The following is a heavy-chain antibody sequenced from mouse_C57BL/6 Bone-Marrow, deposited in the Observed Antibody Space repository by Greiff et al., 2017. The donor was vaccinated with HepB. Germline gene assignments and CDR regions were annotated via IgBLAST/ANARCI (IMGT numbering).Heavy chain of an antibody. CDR1: GYTFTDYN. V-gene: IGHV1-18*01. CDR3: ARSLRLRRRRSGYFDY. J-gene: IGHJ2*01. CDR2: INPNNGGT. D-gene: IGHD2-2*01. Sequence: EVQRVESGPELVKPGASVKIPCKASGYTFTDYNMDWVKQSHGKSLEWIGDINPNNGGTIYNQKFKGKATLTVDKSSSTAYMELRSLTSEDTAVYYGARSLRLRRRRSGYFDYWGQGTTLTVSS.